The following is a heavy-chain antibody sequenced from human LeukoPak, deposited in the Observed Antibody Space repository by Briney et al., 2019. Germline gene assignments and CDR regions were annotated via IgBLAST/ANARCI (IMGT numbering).Heavy chain of an antibody. Sequence: SETLSLTCTVSGGSISSSSYYWGWIRQPPGKGLEWIGSIYYSGSTYYNPSLKSRVTISVDTSKNQFSLKLSSVTAADTAVYYCRVGLNYYYGMDVWGQGTTVTVSS. J-gene: IGHJ6*02. V-gene: IGHV4-39*07. CDR1: GGSISSSSYY. D-gene: IGHD2-15*01. CDR2: IYYSGST. CDR3: RVGLNYYYGMDV.